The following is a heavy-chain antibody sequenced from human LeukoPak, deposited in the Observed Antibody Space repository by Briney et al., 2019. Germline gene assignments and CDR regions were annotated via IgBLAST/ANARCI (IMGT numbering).Heavy chain of an antibody. CDR1: GFTVSSNY. CDR3: ARITYYYDSSGYLAHDY. V-gene: IGHV3-53*01. D-gene: IGHD3-22*01. Sequence: GGSLRLSCAASGFTVSSNYMSWVRQAPGKGLEWVSVIYSGGSTYYADSVKGRFTISIDNSKNTLYLQMNSLRAEDTAVYYCARITYYYDSSGYLAHDYWGQGTLVTVSS. CDR2: IYSGGST. J-gene: IGHJ4*02.